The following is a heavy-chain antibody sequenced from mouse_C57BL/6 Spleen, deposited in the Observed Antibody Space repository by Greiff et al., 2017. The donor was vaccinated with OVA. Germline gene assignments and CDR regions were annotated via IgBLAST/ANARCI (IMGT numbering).Heavy chain of an antibody. CDR1: GYTFTDYY. CDR2: INPNNGGT. J-gene: IGHJ2*01. D-gene: IGHD1-2*01. Sequence: VQLQQSGPELVKPGASVRISCKASGYTFTDYYMNWVKQSHGKSLEWIGDINPNNGGTSYNQKFKGKATLTVDKSSSTAYMELRSLTSEDAAVYDGARERDGGYFDYWGQGTTRTVSS. CDR3: ARERDGGYFDY. V-gene: IGHV1-26*01.